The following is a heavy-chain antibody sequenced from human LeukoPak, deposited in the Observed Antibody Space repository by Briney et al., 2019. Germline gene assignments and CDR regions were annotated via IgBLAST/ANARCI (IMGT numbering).Heavy chain of an antibody. J-gene: IGHJ4*02. Sequence: GGSLRLSCAASGFTFSSYEMHWVRQAPGKGLQWVSYISSSGSTIYYAGSVKGRFTISRDNAKNSLYLQMNSLRAEDTAVYYCARDVNNDDGIDYWGQGTLVTVAS. CDR3: ARDVNNDDGIDY. D-gene: IGHD1-1*01. CDR2: ISSSGSTI. CDR1: GFTFSSYE. V-gene: IGHV3-48*03.